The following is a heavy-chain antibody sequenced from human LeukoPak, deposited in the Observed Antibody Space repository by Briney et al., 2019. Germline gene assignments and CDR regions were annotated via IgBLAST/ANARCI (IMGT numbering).Heavy chain of an antibody. CDR2: IYNSGST. Sequence: SETLSLTCTVSRCSISSYYCSGMRQPAGREGEGMGRIYNSGSTNYNASLKSRVSMSVDTSKNQFSQKLSSVTAADTAVFYCARENSGSYRDFDYWGQGTLVTVSS. D-gene: IGHD1-26*01. CDR1: RCSISSYY. J-gene: IGHJ4*02. V-gene: IGHV4-4*07. CDR3: ARENSGSYRDFDY.